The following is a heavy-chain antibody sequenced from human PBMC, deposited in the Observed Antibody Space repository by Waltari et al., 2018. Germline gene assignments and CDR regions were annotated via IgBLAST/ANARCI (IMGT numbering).Heavy chain of an antibody. Sequence: QVQLRESGPGLVKSSETLSLTCSVSGDSLGTNYWSWIPQSLGKGLEWIGYVQSSGSTDYNPSFRGRVTMSADASKNQFSLTLKSLTAADTATYFCARALWRVGTRGDFFDIWGRGTTVTVS. J-gene: IGHJ3*02. V-gene: IGHV4-59*01. CDR2: VQSSGST. CDR1: GDSLGTNY. CDR3: ARALWRVGTRGDFFDI. D-gene: IGHD1-7*01.